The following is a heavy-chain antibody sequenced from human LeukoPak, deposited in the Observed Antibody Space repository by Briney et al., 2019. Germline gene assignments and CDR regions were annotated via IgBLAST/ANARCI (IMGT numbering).Heavy chain of an antibody. Sequence: ASVKVSCKASGYTFTSYGISWVRQAPGQGLEWMGWISAYNGNTNYAQKLQGRVTMTTDTSTSTAYMELRSLRSGDTAVYYCARGRGYSSSWNYYYYGMDVWGQGTTVTVSS. CDR1: GYTFTSYG. CDR2: ISAYNGNT. V-gene: IGHV1-18*01. J-gene: IGHJ6*02. D-gene: IGHD6-13*01. CDR3: ARGRGYSSSWNYYYYGMDV.